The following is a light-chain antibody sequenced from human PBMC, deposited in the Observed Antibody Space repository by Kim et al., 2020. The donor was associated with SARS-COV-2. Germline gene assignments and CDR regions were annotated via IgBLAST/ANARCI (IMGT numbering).Light chain of an antibody. V-gene: IGKV3-20*01. CDR1: QSVSSSY. CDR2: GAS. J-gene: IGKJ1*01. CDR3: QQYDQHSVA. Sequence: EIVLTQSPGTLSLSPGERATLSCRASQSVSSSYLAWYQQKPGQAPRLLIYGASSRATGIPDRFSGSGSGTDFTLTISRLEPEDFAVYYCQQYDQHSVAFGQGTKVDIK.